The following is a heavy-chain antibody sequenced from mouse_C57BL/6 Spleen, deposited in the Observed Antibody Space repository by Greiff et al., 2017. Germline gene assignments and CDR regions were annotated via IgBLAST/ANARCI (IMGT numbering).Heavy chain of an antibody. J-gene: IGHJ2*01. D-gene: IGHD1-2*01. CDR3: ARWANGDFDY. CDR2: IYPRSGNT. Sequence: QVQLKESGAELARPGASVKLSCKASGYTFTSYGISWVKQRPGQGLEWIGEIYPRSGNTYYNEKFKGKATLTADKSSSTAYMELRSLTSADAAVYFCARWANGDFDYWGQGTTLTVSS. CDR1: GYTFTSYG. V-gene: IGHV1-81*01.